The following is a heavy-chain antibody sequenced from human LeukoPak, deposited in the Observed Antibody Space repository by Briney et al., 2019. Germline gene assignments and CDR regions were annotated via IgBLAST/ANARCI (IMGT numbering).Heavy chain of an antibody. CDR3: ARDHGDSSGSLGY. V-gene: IGHV3-30-3*01. CDR2: ISYDGSNK. J-gene: IGHJ4*02. CDR1: GFTFSSYA. D-gene: IGHD3-22*01. Sequence: PGGSLRLSCAASGFTFSSYAMHWVRQAPGKGLEWVAVISYDGSNKYYADSVKGRFTISRDNSKNTLYLQMNSLRAEDTAVYYCARDHGDSSGSLGYWGQGTLVTVSS.